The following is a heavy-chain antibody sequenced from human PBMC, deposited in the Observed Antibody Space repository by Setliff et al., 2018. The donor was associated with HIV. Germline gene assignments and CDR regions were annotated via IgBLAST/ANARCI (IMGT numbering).Heavy chain of an antibody. Sequence: SETLSLTCTVSGASISSYYWNWFRQPARKGLESLGRIYTSGNMIYNPSLKSRVTMSADTSRNQLFLKLSSVTAADTAVYYCARGIGTRYNYYMDVWGIGTTVTVSS. CDR2: IYTSGNM. V-gene: IGHV4-4*07. J-gene: IGHJ6*03. CDR3: ARGIGTRYNYYMDV. D-gene: IGHD1-20*01. CDR1: GASISSYY.